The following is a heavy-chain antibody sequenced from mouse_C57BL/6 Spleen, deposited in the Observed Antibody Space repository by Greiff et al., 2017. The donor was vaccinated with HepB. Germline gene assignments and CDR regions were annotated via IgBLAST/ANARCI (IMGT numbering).Heavy chain of an antibody. CDR1: GYTFTDYE. V-gene: IGHV1-15*01. D-gene: IGHD1-1*02. CDR3: TKLWSFAY. CDR2: IDPETGGT. J-gene: IGHJ3*01. Sequence: VKLQESGAELVRPGASVTLSCKASGYTFTDYEMHWVKQTPVHGLEWIGAIDPETGGTAYNQKFKGKAILTADKSSSTAYMELRSLTSEDSAVYYCTKLWSFAYWGQGTLVTVSA.